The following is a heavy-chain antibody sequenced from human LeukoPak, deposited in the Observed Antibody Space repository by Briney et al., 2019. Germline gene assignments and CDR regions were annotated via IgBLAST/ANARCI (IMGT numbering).Heavy chain of an antibody. D-gene: IGHD2-15*01. CDR3: AKDALGYCSGGSCSTRSWFDP. J-gene: IGHJ5*02. CDR1: GFTFSSYG. CDR2: ISYDASNK. V-gene: IGHV3-30*18. Sequence: PGRSLRLSCAASGFTFSSYGMHWVRQAPGRGLEWVAVISYDASNKYYADSVKGRFTISRDNSKNTLYLQMNSLRAEDTAVYYCAKDALGYCSGGSCSTRSWFDPWGQGTLVTVSS.